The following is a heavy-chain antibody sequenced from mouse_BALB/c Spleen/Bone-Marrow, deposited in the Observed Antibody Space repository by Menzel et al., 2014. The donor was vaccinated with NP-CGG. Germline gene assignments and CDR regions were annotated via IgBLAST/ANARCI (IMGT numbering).Heavy chain of an antibody. V-gene: IGHV1S81*02. Sequence: VKLVESGAELVKPGASVKLSCKASGYTFTSYWMYWVKQRPGQGLEWIGEINPSSGRTDYNEKFKTKATLTVDSSSSTAYMQLSSLTSEDSAVYYCTSPQLGRDYWGQGTTLTVSS. D-gene: IGHD4-1*02. CDR3: TSPQLGRDY. CDR1: GYTFTSYW. J-gene: IGHJ2*01. CDR2: INPSSGRT.